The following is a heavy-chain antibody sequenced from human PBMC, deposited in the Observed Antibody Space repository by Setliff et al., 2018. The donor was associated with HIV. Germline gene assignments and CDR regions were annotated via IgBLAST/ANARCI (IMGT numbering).Heavy chain of an antibody. D-gene: IGHD6-13*01. V-gene: IGHV3-43D*03. CDR3: AALGYSSTWNY. Sequence: GGSLRLSCAASGFTFDDYAMHWVRQAPGKGLEWVSFISWDGGSSDYADSVKGRFTISRDNSKSSLFLQMDSLRAGDTAFYYCAALGYSSTWNYWGQGTLVTVSS. CDR2: ISWDGGSS. CDR1: GFTFDDYA. J-gene: IGHJ4*02.